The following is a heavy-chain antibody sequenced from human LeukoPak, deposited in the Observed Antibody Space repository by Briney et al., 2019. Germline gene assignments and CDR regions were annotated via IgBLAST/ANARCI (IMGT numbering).Heavy chain of an antibody. CDR3: ATYLEYSSGWYYFDY. Sequence: ASVKVSCKASGGTFSSYAISWVRQAPGQGLEWMGGIIPIFGTANYAQKFQGRVTITTDESTSTAYMELSSLRSEDTAVYYCATYLEYSSGWYYFDYWGQGTLVTVSS. V-gene: IGHV1-69*05. J-gene: IGHJ4*02. D-gene: IGHD6-19*01. CDR2: IIPIFGTA. CDR1: GGTFSSYA.